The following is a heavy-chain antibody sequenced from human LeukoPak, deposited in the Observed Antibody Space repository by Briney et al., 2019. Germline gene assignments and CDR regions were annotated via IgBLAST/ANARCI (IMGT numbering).Heavy chain of an antibody. CDR3: ARARSGWELPEYYFDY. CDR1: GFTFSSFS. V-gene: IGHV3-21*01. D-gene: IGHD1-26*01. J-gene: IGHJ4*02. Sequence: SGGSLRLSCAASGFTFSSFSMNWVRRAPGKGLEWVSSISSSSSYIYYADSVKGRFTISRDNAKNTLYLQMNSLRAEDTAVYYCARARSGWELPEYYFDYWGQGTLVTVSS. CDR2: ISSSSSYI.